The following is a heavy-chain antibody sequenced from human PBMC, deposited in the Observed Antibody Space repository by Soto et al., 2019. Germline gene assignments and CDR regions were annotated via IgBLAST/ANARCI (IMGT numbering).Heavy chain of an antibody. V-gene: IGHV4-34*01. J-gene: IGHJ4*02. D-gene: IGHD2-15*01. CDR1: GGSFSGYY. CDR2: INHSGST. CDR3: ARVPGYCSGGSCYPTKKPNDY. Sequence: SETLSLTCAVHGGSFSGYYWSWIRQPPGKGLEWIGEINHSGSTNYNPSLKSRVTISVDTSKNQFSLKLSSVTAADTAVYYCARVPGYCSGGSCYPTKKPNDYWGQGTLVTVSS.